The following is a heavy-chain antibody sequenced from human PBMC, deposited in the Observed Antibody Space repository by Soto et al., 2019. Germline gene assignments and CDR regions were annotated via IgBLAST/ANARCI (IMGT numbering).Heavy chain of an antibody. J-gene: IGHJ6*02. D-gene: IGHD5-18*01. Sequence: QVQLVESGGGVVQPGTSLRLACEASGFNFGAYGMHWVRQAPGKGLEWVAVISHDGTKTYYSDSVKGRFTVSRDNSKNMLYVQMVSLRPDDTAVYSCAKDLRDGYTTCSRCYVVDVWGQGTTVTVSS. V-gene: IGHV3-30*18. CDR1: GFNFGAYG. CDR2: ISHDGTKT. CDR3: AKDLRDGYTTCSRCYVVDV.